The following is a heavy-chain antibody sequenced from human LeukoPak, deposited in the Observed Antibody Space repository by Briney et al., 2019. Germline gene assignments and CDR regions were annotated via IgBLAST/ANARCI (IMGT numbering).Heavy chain of an antibody. CDR2: IYYSGST. J-gene: IGHJ4*02. Sequence: SETLSLTCNVSGGSISSYYWSWIRQPPGKGLEWIGYIYYSGSTNYNPSLKSRVTISVDTSKNQFSLKLSSVTAADTAVYYCARGTEWYYDSSGYYPSYYFDYWGQGTLVTVSS. V-gene: IGHV4-59*01. D-gene: IGHD3-22*01. CDR3: ARGTEWYYDSSGYYPSYYFDY. CDR1: GGSISSYY.